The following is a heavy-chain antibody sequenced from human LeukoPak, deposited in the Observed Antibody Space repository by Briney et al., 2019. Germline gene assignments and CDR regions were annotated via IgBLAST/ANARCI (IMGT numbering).Heavy chain of an antibody. V-gene: IGHV3-23*01. Sequence: PGGSLRLSCVASGFTCSSYAMSWVRQAPGKGLEWVSAISGSGDSTYYADSVKGRFTISRDNSKNTLYLQMNSLRAEDTAVYYCAKDQIQLWIVDYWGQGTLVTVSS. CDR2: ISGSGDST. CDR3: AKDQIQLWIVDY. D-gene: IGHD5-18*01. J-gene: IGHJ4*02. CDR1: GFTCSSYA.